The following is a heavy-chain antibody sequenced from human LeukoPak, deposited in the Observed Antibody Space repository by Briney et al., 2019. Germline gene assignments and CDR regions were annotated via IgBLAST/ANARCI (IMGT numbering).Heavy chain of an antibody. CDR2: ISGSGGST. D-gene: IGHD2-2*01. Sequence: GSLRLSCAASGFTFSSYAMSWVRQAPGKGLEWVSAISGSGGSTYYADSVKGRFTISRDNSKNTLYLQMNSLRAEDTAVYYCAKEMWGIVVVPAAMVAQVFDYWGQGTLVTVSS. CDR1: GFTFSSYA. CDR3: AKEMWGIVVVPAAMVAQVFDY. J-gene: IGHJ4*02. V-gene: IGHV3-23*01.